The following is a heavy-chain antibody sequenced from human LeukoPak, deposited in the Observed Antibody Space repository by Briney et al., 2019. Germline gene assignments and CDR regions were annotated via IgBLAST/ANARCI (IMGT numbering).Heavy chain of an antibody. J-gene: IGHJ4*02. CDR3: AKNVVVKRYFDY. D-gene: IGHD2-15*01. V-gene: IGHV3-23*01. CDR1: GFTFSNHA. CDR2: ISGSGRTT. Sequence: VGSLRLSCAASGFTFSNHAMSWVRQAPGKGLQWVSVISGSGRTTEYADSVKGRFTISRDNSKNTLSLQMNSLRVEDTAIYYCAKNVVVKRYFDYWGQGTLITVSS.